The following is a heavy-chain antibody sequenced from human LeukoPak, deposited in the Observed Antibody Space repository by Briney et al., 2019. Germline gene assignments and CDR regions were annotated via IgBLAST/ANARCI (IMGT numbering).Heavy chain of an antibody. V-gene: IGHV4-59*01. CDR2: IYYSGST. D-gene: IGHD1-1*01. CDR1: GVSISSYY. CDR3: ARGSTGTANFDY. Sequence: SETLSLTCTVSGVSISSYYWSWVRQPPGKGMEGVGYIYYSGSTNYNPSLKSRVTISVATSKNQFSLKLSSVTAADTAVYYCARGSTGTANFDYWGQGTLVTVSS. J-gene: IGHJ4*02.